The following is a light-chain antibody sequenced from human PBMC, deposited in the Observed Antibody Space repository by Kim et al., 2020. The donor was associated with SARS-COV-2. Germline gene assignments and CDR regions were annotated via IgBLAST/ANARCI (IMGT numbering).Light chain of an antibody. CDR3: QRYYSVPWT. CDR1: QSVLYRSNSENY. J-gene: IGKJ1*01. V-gene: IGKV4-1*01. CDR2: WAS. Sequence: STVSSKSSQSVLYRSNSENYLSWYQHKPGQSPKLLIYWASTRESGVPDRFSGSGSGKDFTLTFSSLRAEDVAVYYCQRYYSVPWTFGQGAKVDIK.